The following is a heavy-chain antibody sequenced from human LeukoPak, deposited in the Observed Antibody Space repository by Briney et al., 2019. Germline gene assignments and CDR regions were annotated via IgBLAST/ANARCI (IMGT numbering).Heavy chain of an antibody. Sequence: APVKVSCKASGYTFTSYGISWVRQAPGQGLEWMGWISAYNGNTNYAQKLQGRVTMTTDTSTSTAYMELRSLRSDDTAVYYCARDVKYSSGWYREYYFDYWGQGTLVTVSS. CDR3: ARDVKYSSGWYREYYFDY. CDR2: ISAYNGNT. V-gene: IGHV1-18*01. CDR1: GYTFTSYG. D-gene: IGHD6-19*01. J-gene: IGHJ4*02.